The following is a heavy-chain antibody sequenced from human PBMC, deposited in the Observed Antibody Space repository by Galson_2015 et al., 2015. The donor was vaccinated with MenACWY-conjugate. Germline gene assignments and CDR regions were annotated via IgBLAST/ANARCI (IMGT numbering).Heavy chain of an antibody. CDR2: LRGSGGGT. D-gene: IGHD7-27*01. CDR1: GFTFGSYA. V-gene: IGHV3-23*01. CDR3: ARSHWGQYYFDY. Sequence: SLRLSCAASGFTFGSYAMSWVRQAPGKGLEWVSSLRGSGGGTYYADSVKGRFTISRDNSKNTLYLQMNSLRAEDTAVYYCARSHWGQYYFDYWGQGTLVTVSS. J-gene: IGHJ4*02.